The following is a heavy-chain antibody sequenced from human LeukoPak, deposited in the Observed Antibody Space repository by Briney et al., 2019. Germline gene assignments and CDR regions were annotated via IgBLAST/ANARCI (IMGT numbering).Heavy chain of an antibody. CDR2: IKNDGSTT. Sequence: GGSLRLSCAVSGFSFSSRWMHWVRQAPGKGLVWVALIKNDGSTTNYADTVKGRFTASRDDAKNSVYLQMSSLRAEDTAVYYCHPLAYVSNWGQGTLVTVSS. D-gene: IGHD3-22*01. CDR3: HPLAYVSN. V-gene: IGHV3-74*01. J-gene: IGHJ4*02. CDR1: GFSFSSRW.